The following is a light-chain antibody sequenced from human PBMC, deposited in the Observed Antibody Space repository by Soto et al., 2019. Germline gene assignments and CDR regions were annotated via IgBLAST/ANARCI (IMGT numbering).Light chain of an antibody. Sequence: QSVLTQPRSVSGSPGQSVAISCTGTSSNVGGYDYVSWYQQHPGKAPKLMIYDVSKRPSGVPDRFSGSKFGNTASLTISGLQAEDEADYYCCSYAGSYTLLFGGGTKLTVL. V-gene: IGLV2-11*01. CDR3: CSYAGSYTLL. J-gene: IGLJ3*02. CDR2: DVS. CDR1: SSNVGGYDY.